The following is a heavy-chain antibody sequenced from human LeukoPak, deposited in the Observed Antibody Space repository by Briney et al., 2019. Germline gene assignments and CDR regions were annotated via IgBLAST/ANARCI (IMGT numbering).Heavy chain of an antibody. Sequence: PSETLSLTCTVSGGSISSYYWSWIRQPAGKGLEWIGRIYTSGSTNYNPSLKSRVTMSVDTSKNQFSLKLSSVTAADTAVYYCARGYRTNGVCGGGFDPWGQGTLVTVSS. CDR2: IYTSGST. V-gene: IGHV4-4*07. CDR1: GGSISSYY. CDR3: ARGYRTNGVCGGGFDP. D-gene: IGHD2-8*01. J-gene: IGHJ5*02.